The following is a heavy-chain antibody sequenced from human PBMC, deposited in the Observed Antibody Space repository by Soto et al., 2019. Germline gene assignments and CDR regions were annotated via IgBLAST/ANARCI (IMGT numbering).Heavy chain of an antibody. V-gene: IGHV4-31*03. CDR3: ARGVTMVRGVIHTPYFDY. CDR2: IYYSGST. CDR1: GGSISSGGYY. J-gene: IGHJ4*02. Sequence: VQLQESGPGLVKPSQTLSLTCTVSGGSISSGGYYWSWIRQHPGKGLEWIGYIYYSGSTYYNPSVKSRVTISVDTSKNQFSLKLSSVTAADTAVYYCARGVTMVRGVIHTPYFDYWGQGTLVTVSS. D-gene: IGHD3-10*01.